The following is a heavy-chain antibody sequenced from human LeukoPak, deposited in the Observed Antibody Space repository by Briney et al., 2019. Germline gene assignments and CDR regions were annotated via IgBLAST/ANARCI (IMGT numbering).Heavy chain of an antibody. CDR1: GGSISSYY. J-gene: IGHJ5*02. CDR2: VYYSGST. D-gene: IGHD3-10*01. V-gene: IGHV4-59*08. Sequence: SETLSLTWTVSGGSISSYYWNWIRQPPGKGLEWIGYVYYSGSTNYNPSLKSRVTISVDTSKNQFSLKLSSVTAADTAVYYCARVLLWFGELGYWFDPWGQGTLVTVSS. CDR3: ARVLLWFGELGYWFDP.